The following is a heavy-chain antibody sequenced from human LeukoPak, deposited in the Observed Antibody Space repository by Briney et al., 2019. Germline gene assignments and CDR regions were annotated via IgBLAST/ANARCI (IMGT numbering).Heavy chain of an antibody. D-gene: IGHD5-12*01. CDR3: ARDRRMSGYDYYFDY. CDR1: GYTFTSYY. Sequence: ASVKVSCKASGYTFTSYYTHWVRQAPGQGLEWMGIINPSGGSTSYAQKFQGRVTMTRDTSTSTVYMELSSLRSEDTAVYYCARDRRMSGYDYYFDYWGQGTLVTVSS. J-gene: IGHJ4*02. V-gene: IGHV1-46*01. CDR2: INPSGGST.